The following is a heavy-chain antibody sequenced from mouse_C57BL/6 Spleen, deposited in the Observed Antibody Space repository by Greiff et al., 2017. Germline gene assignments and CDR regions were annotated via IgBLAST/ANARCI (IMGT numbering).Heavy chain of an antibody. CDR1: GYAFSSSW. CDR3: APITTVVAGGNYFDY. CDR2: IYPGDGDT. Sequence: VQLQQSGPELVKPGASVKISCKASGYAFSSSWMNWVKQRPGKGLEWIGRIYPGDGDTNYNGKFKGKATLTADKSSSTAYMQLSSLTSEDSAVYFCAPITTVVAGGNYFDYWGQGTTLTVSS. J-gene: IGHJ2*01. V-gene: IGHV1-82*01. D-gene: IGHD1-1*01.